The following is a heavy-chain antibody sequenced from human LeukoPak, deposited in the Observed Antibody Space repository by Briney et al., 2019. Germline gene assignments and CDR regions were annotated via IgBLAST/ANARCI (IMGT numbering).Heavy chain of an antibody. CDR1: GFTFSDYY. D-gene: IGHD3-22*01. CDR3: ARADSSGYGDAFDI. CDR2: ISSSGSTI. V-gene: IGHV3-11*04. Sequence: GGSLRLSCAASGFTFSDYYMSWIRQAPGKGLEWVSYISSSGSTIYYADSVKGRFTISRDNAKNSLYLQMNSLRAEDTAVYYCARADSSGYGDAFDIWGQGTMVTVSS. J-gene: IGHJ3*02.